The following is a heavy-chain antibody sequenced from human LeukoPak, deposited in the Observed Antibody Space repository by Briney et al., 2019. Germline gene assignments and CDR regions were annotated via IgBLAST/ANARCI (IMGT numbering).Heavy chain of an antibody. CDR2: IDWDDDK. V-gene: IGHV2-70*11. CDR3: ARIRNPSGRYYFDS. D-gene: IGHD1-26*01. J-gene: IGHJ4*02. Sequence: SGPTLVNPTQTLTLTCTFSGFSLSTSGMCVNWIRQPPVKALEWLARIDWDDDKYYSTSLKTRLTISKDTSKNQVVLTMTNMDPVDTATYYCARIRNPSGRYYFDSWGQGTLVTVSS. CDR1: GFSLSTSGMC.